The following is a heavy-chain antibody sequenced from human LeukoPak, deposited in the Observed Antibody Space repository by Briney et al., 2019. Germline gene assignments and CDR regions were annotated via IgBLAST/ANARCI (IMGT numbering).Heavy chain of an antibody. CDR1: GFTLSNG. Sequence: GGSLRLSCAAPGFTLSNGMHWARQAPGKGLEWVTVISYEGRKKSYVDSVKGRFTISRDNYKTTVYLQMNSLRAGDTAVYYCAKDSRGPYDILTGSYYYMDVWGKGTTVTISS. CDR2: ISYEGRKK. J-gene: IGHJ6*03. D-gene: IGHD3-9*01. CDR3: AKDSRGPYDILTGSYYYMDV. V-gene: IGHV3-30*18.